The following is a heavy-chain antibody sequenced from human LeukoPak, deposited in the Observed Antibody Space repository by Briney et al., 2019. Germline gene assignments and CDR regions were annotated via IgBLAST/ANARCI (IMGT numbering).Heavy chain of an antibody. J-gene: IGHJ4*02. D-gene: IGHD5-12*01. CDR2: IIPIFGTA. CDR1: GYTFTSYD. V-gene: IGHV1-69*13. CDR3: ARERHYSGYAYAIDY. Sequence: GASVKVSCKASGYTFTSYDISWVRQAPGQGLEWMGGIIPIFGTANYAQKFQGRVTITADESTSTAYMELSSLRSEDTAVYYCARERHYSGYAYAIDYWGQGTLVTVSS.